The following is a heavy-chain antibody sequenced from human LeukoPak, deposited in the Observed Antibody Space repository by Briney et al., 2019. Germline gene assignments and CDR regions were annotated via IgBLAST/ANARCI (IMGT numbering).Heavy chain of an antibody. Sequence: GGSLRLSCAASGFTFSSYGMHWVRQAPGKGLEWVAVISYDGSNKCYADSVKGRFTISRDNSKNTLYLQMNSLRAEDTAVYYCAKDHDSSPEYWGQGTLVTVSS. V-gene: IGHV3-30*18. D-gene: IGHD3-22*01. J-gene: IGHJ4*02. CDR3: AKDHDSSPEY. CDR1: GFTFSSYG. CDR2: ISYDGSNK.